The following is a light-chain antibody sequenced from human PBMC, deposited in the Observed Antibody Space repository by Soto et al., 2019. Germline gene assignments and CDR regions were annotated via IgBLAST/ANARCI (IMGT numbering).Light chain of an antibody. V-gene: IGKV1-39*01. CDR3: QQSYSSPYT. Sequence: DIQMTQSPPSLSASVGARVTITCRASQSISNSLNWYQQKPGKAPNLLIYAASSLQSGVPSRFSGSGSETDFTLTVSSLQPEDFATYYCQQSYSSPYTFCQGTKLEI. J-gene: IGKJ2*01. CDR1: QSISNS. CDR2: AAS.